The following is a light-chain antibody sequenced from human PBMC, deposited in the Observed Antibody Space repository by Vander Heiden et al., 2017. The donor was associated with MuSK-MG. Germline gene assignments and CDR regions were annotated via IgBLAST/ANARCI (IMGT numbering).Light chain of an antibody. CDR3: QQYNNWPPLT. J-gene: IGKJ4*01. CDR2: GAS. Sequence: IVMTQSPATLSVSPGERTTLSCRASQSVSSNLAWYQQKPGQAPRLLIYGASNRATGIPARFSGSGSGTEFTLTISSLQSEDFAVYYCQQYNNWPPLTFGGGTKVEIK. V-gene: IGKV3-15*01. CDR1: QSVSSN.